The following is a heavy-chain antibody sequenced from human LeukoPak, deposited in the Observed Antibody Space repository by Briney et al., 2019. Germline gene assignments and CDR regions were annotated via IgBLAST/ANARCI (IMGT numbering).Heavy chain of an antibody. V-gene: IGHV3-48*02. CDR1: GFTFSSYA. CDR3: AGDRAYSSSCHDY. J-gene: IGHJ4*02. Sequence: GGSLRLSCAASGFTFSSYAMHWVRQAPGKGLEWVSYISSSSSTIYYADSVKGRFTISRDNAKNSLYLQMNSLRDEDTAVYYCAGDRAYSSSCHDYWGQGTLVTVSS. CDR2: ISSSSSTI. D-gene: IGHD6-13*01.